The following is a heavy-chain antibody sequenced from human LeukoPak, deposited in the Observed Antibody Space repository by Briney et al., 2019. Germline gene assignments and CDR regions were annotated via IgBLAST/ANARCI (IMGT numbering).Heavy chain of an antibody. Sequence: SETLSLTCTVSGGSISSYYWSWIRQPPGKGLEWIGYIYYTGSTNHNPSLNSRVTLSVDTSKNHFSLKLTSVTAADTAFYYCAKVSFGYGYFDYWGQGTLVTVSS. J-gene: IGHJ4*02. CDR3: AKVSFGYGYFDY. CDR2: IYYTGST. D-gene: IGHD5-18*01. CDR1: GGSISSYY. V-gene: IGHV4-59*08.